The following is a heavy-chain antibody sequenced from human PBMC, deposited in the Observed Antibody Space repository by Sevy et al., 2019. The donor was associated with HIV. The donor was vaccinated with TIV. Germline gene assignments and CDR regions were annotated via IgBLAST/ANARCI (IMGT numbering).Heavy chain of an antibody. V-gene: IGHV1-18*01. J-gene: IGHJ6*02. D-gene: IGHD5-12*01. Sequence: ASVKVSCKASGYTFTSYGISWVRQAPGQGLEWMGWISAYNGNTNYAQKLQGRVTMTTDTSTSTAYKELRSLRSDDTAVYYCAREDGYKLRRMDVWGQGTTVTVSS. CDR1: GYTFTSYG. CDR2: ISAYNGNT. CDR3: AREDGYKLRRMDV.